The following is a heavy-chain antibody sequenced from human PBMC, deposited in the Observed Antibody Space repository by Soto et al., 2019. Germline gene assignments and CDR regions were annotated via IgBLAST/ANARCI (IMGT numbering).Heavy chain of an antibody. J-gene: IGHJ4*02. CDR3: ARAIGQWPRFDY. V-gene: IGHV6-1*01. D-gene: IGHD6-19*01. CDR2: TYYRSKWYN. CDR1: GDSVSSNSAA. Sequence: QVQLQQSGPGLVKPSQTLSLTCAISGDSVSSNSAAWNWIRQSPSRGLEWLGRTYYRSKWYNDYAVSGKSRXXIXPAXSKNQFSLQRNSVTPEDTAVYYCARAIGQWPRFDYWGQGTLVTVSS.